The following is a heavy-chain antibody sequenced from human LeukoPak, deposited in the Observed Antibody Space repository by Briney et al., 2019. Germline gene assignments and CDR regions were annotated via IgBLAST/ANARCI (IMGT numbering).Heavy chain of an antibody. J-gene: IGHJ4*02. V-gene: IGHV1-8*01. Sequence: ASVKVCCKASGYTFTSYDINWVRQAPGQGIEWMGWVGARHGYTGSAQRFQGRITMTRDTSRSTAYMELSSLTSDDTAVYYCARGWISGDVSEYYFEIWGQGTLVTVSS. D-gene: IGHD5/OR15-5a*01. CDR1: GYTFTSYD. CDR2: VGARHGYT. CDR3: ARGWISGDVSEYYFEI.